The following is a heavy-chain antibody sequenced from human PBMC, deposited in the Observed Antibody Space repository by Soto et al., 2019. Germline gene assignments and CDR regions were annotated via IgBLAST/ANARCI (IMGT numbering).Heavy chain of an antibody. Sequence: XSVKVSCKASGYPFTGYDIDWVRQTTGQGLEWMGWMNPNSGNTGYAQKFQGRVTMTRNTSISTAYMELSSLRSEDTAVYYCASFGGTNDPPVDVWGQGTTVTVSS. CDR1: GYPFTGYD. CDR2: MNPNSGNT. J-gene: IGHJ6*02. CDR3: ASFGGTNDPPVDV. D-gene: IGHD3-3*01. V-gene: IGHV1-8*01.